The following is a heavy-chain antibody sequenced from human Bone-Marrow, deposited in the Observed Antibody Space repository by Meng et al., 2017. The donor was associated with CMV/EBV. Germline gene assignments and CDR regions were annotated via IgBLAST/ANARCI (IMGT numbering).Heavy chain of an antibody. CDR1: GYTFTSYD. Sequence: ASVKVSCKASGYTFTSYDINWVRQATGQGLEWMGWMNPNSGNTGYAQKFHGRVTMTRNTSISTAYMELSSLRSEDMAVYYCARGPIVATIRPYYYYYGMDVWGQGTTVTVSS. V-gene: IGHV1-8*01. D-gene: IGHD5-12*01. J-gene: IGHJ6*02. CDR2: MNPNSGNT. CDR3: ARGPIVATIRPYYYYYGMDV.